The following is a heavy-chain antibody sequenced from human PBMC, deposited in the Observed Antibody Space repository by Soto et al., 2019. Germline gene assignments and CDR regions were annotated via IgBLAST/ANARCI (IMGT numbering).Heavy chain of an antibody. CDR3: ATDGRYCISTSCYTVFDF. CDR1: GYTLTELS. D-gene: IGHD2-2*02. J-gene: IGHJ4*02. CDR2: FDPEDGET. Sequence: GASVKVSCKVSGYTLTELSMHWVRQAPGKGLEWMGGFDPEDGETIYAQKFQGRVSMTEDTSTDTAYMELSSLRSEDTAVYYCATDGRYCISTSCYTVFDFWGQGTLVTVSS. V-gene: IGHV1-24*01.